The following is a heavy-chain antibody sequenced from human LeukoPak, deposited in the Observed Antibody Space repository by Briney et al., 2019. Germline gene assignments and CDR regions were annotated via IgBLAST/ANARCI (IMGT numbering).Heavy chain of an antibody. CDR2: IYYSGST. V-gene: IGHV4-59*12. D-gene: IGHD6-13*01. CDR3: ARGAYSSSAIDN. Sequence: SETLSLTCTVSGGSISSYYWSWIRQPPGKGLEWIGYIYYSGSTNYNPSLKSRVTISVDTSKKQFSLKLSSVTAADTAVYYCARGAYSSSAIDNWGQGTLVTVSS. CDR1: GGSISSYY. J-gene: IGHJ4*02.